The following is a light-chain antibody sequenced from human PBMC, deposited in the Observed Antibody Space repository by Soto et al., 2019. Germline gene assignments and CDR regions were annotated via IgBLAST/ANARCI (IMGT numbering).Light chain of an antibody. CDR2: DVS. J-gene: IGLJ7*01. CDR3: SSYTSTNIPI. Sequence: QSALTQPASVSGSPGQSITISCTGTSSDVGGYDYVSWYQHHPGKAPKLMIFDVSHRPSGVSDRFSGSTSGNTASLTSSGHQAEDADDYYCSSYTSTNIPIFGGGTQLTVL. CDR1: SSDVGGYDY. V-gene: IGLV2-14*03.